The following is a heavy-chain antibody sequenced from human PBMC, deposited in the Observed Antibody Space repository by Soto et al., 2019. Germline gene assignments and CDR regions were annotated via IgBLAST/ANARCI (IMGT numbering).Heavy chain of an antibody. Sequence: GGSLRLSCAASGFTFSSYGMHWVRQAPGKGLEWVAVISYDGSDKYYADSVKGRFTISRDTSKNTLYLQMNSLRAEDTAVYYCAKDRGRIADNWFDPWGQGTLVTVS. CDR1: GFTFSSYG. J-gene: IGHJ5*02. CDR3: AKDRGRIADNWFDP. D-gene: IGHD6-13*01. V-gene: IGHV3-30*18. CDR2: ISYDGSDK.